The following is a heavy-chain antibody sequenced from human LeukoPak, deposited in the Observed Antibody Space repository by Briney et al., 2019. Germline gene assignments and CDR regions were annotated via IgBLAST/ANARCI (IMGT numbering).Heavy chain of an antibody. V-gene: IGHV1-69*05. Sequence: ASVKVSCKASGGTFSSYAISWVRQAPGQGLEWMGGIIPIFGTANYAQKFQGRVTITMDESTSTAYMELSSLRSEDTAVYYCARDVGSRPMYWFDPWGQGTLVTVSS. CDR2: IIPIFGTA. D-gene: IGHD6-13*01. CDR1: GGTFSSYA. CDR3: ARDVGSRPMYWFDP. J-gene: IGHJ5*02.